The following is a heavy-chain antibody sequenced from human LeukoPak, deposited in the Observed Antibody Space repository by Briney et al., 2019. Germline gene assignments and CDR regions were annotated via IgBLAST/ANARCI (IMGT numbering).Heavy chain of an antibody. CDR1: GFTFGDYA. V-gene: IGHV3-23*01. D-gene: IGHD4-17*01. Sequence: PGGSLRLSCTASGFTFGDYAMSWFRQAPGKGLEWVSVITGSGGTTIYADSVKGRFTISRDNSKNTLYLQMNSLRAEDTAVYYCANLYGDYDPRWGQGTLVTVSS. CDR2: ITGSGGTT. J-gene: IGHJ4*02. CDR3: ANLYGDYDPR.